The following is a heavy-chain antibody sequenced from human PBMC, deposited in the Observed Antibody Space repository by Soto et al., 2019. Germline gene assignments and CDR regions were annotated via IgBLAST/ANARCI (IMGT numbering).Heavy chain of an antibody. Sequence: QVPLQQWGAGLVEPSETLSVTCAVYGGSFSGYYWSWVRQFPGKGLEWIGEVNHSGGTKYNPSLKSRVTMSVDRSKNQFSLRLNSVTAADTAVYFCARGGYCAGNCYIDSWGRGTPVTVSS. V-gene: IGHV4-34*01. CDR2: VNHSGGT. J-gene: IGHJ4*02. D-gene: IGHD2-8*02. CDR3: ARGGYCAGNCYIDS. CDR1: GGSFSGYY.